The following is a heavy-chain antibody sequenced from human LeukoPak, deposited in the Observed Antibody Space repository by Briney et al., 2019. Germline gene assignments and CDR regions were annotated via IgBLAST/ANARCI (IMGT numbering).Heavy chain of an antibody. CDR2: IYYSGST. D-gene: IGHD4-23*01. V-gene: IGHV4-39*01. Sequence: PSETLSLTCTVSGGSVSSSIYYWGWIRQPPGKGLEWIGSIYYSGSTSYNPSLKSRVTISVDTSKNQFSLKLSSVTAADTAVYYCARNGAAYGGNSADPSWFDPWGQGTLVTVSS. J-gene: IGHJ5*02. CDR1: GGSVSSSIYY. CDR3: ARNGAAYGGNSADPSWFDP.